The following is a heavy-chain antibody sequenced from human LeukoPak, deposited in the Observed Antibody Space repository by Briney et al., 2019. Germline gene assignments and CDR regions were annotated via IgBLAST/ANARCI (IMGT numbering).Heavy chain of an antibody. CDR3: AELGITMIGGV. CDR2: IRSKAYGGTT. V-gene: IGHV3-49*04. CDR1: GFTFGDYA. D-gene: IGHD3-10*02. J-gene: IGHJ6*04. Sequence: GGSLRLSCTASGFTFGDYAMSWVRQAPGKGLEWVGFIRSKAYGGTTEYAASVKGRFTISRDGSKSIAYLQMNSLRAEDTAVYYCAELGITMIGGVWGKGTTVTISS.